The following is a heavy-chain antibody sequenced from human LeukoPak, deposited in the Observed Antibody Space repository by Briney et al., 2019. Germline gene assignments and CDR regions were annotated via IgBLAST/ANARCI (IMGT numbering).Heavy chain of an antibody. V-gene: IGHV1-24*01. D-gene: IGHD3-16*02. J-gene: IGHJ3*02. CDR2: FDPEDGET. Sequence: GASVKVSCKVSGYTLTDLSVHWVRQTPGKGLEWMGGFDPEDGETIYAQKFQGRVTTTEDTSTDTAYMELSSLRSEDTAVYYCAADSDSRVRLGELSSDLEAFDIWGQGTLVTVSS. CDR3: AADSDSRVRLGELSSDLEAFDI. CDR1: GYTLTDLS.